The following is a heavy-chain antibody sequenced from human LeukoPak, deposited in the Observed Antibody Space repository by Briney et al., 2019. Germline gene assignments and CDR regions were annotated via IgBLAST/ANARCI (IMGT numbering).Heavy chain of an antibody. D-gene: IGHD6-13*01. CDR1: GYTFTGYC. V-gene: IGHV1-2*02. J-gene: IGHJ4*02. CDR3: TTATSSSWTTLRVY. CDR2: INPNSGGT. Sequence: ASVKVSCKASGYTFTGYCLHWVRQAPGQGLEWMGWINPNSGGTNYAQKFQGRVTMTRDTSISTAYMELSSLRSEDTAVYYCTTATSSSWTTLRVYWGQGTLVTVSS.